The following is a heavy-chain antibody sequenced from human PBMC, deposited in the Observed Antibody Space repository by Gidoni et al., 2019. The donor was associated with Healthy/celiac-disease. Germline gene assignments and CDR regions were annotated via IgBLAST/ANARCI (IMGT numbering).Heavy chain of an antibody. Sequence: QLQLQESGPGLVKPSETLSLPCTVSGGSISSSSYYWGWIRQPPGKGLVWIGCIYYSGSTYYNPSLKSRVTISVDTSKNQFSLMLSSVTAADTAVYYCARQFGGVSRDYWGQGTLVTVSS. CDR2: IYYSGST. CDR1: GGSISSSSYY. D-gene: IGHD3-10*01. V-gene: IGHV4-39*01. J-gene: IGHJ4*02. CDR3: ARQFGGVSRDY.